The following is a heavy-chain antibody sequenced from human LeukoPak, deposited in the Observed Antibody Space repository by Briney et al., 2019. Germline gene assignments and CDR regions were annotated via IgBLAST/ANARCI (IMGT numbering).Heavy chain of an antibody. CDR3: ARDSGTTGEVKFDP. CDR2: ISGSGTI. Sequence: PSETLSLTCTDSGGSISSYYWSWIRQPAGKGLEWIGRISGSGTITYNPALQSRLTISIDTSKNQFSLKLMSVTAADTAVYYCARDSGTTGEVKFDPWGQGTLVTVSS. J-gene: IGHJ5*02. V-gene: IGHV4-4*07. D-gene: IGHD3-10*01. CDR1: GGSISSYY.